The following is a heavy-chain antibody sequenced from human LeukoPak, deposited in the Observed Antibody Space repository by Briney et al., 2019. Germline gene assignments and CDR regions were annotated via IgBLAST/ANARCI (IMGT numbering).Heavy chain of an antibody. J-gene: IGHJ5*02. CDR1: GLLVRSNY. V-gene: IGHV3-53*01. CDR3: TRDMCGDGPLEP. Sequence: GGSLRLSCAASGLLVRSNYMSWVRQAPGRGLEWVSVIYTDGTTYYADSVRGRFTISRDISKNTVYLDMKTLRAEDTAVYYCTRDMCGDGPLEPWGLGTLATVSS. CDR2: IYTDGTT. D-gene: IGHD3-10*02.